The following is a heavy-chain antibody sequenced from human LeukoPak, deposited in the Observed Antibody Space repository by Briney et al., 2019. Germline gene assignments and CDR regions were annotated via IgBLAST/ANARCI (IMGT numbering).Heavy chain of an antibody. CDR3: AKGYCSSTSCSLDY. CDR2: IPYDGSNK. J-gene: IGHJ4*02. CDR1: GFTFSSYG. V-gene: IGHV3-30*18. Sequence: GGSLRPSCAASGFTFSSYGMHWVRQAPGRGLEWVAVIPYDGSNKYYADSVKGRFTISRDNSKNALYLQMNSLRAEDTAVYYCAKGYCSSTSCSLDYWGQGTLVTVSS. D-gene: IGHD2-2*01.